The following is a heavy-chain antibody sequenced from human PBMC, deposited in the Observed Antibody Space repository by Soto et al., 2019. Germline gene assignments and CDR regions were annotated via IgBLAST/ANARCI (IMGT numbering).Heavy chain of an antibody. D-gene: IGHD6-25*01. CDR3: ARGVGSSWFDP. CDR2: INPGSGGT. Sequence: VASVKVSCKASGYTFTDYYMHWVRQAPGQGLECMGWINPGSGGTNFAQKFQGRVTMTRDTSISTAYMEVSSLTSDDTAVYYCARGVGSSWFDPWGQGTLVTVSS. V-gene: IGHV1-2*02. CDR1: GYTFTDYY. J-gene: IGHJ5*02.